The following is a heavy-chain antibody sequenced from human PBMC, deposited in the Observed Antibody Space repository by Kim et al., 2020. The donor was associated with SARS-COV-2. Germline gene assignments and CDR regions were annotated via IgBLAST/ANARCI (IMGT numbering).Heavy chain of an antibody. CDR3: ATRYSSGWYDY. D-gene: IGHD6-19*01. V-gene: IGHV3-48*04. CDR1: GFTFSSYS. Sequence: GGSLRLSCAASGFTFSSYSMNWVRQAPGKGLEWVSYISSSSSTIYYADSVKGRFTISRDNAKNSLYLQMNSLRAEDTAVYYCATRYSSGWYDYWGQGTLVTVSS. J-gene: IGHJ4*02. CDR2: ISSSSSTI.